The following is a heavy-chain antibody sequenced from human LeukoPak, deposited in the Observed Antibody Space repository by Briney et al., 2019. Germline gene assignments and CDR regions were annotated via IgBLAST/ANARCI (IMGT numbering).Heavy chain of an antibody. CDR3: ARLARSGYYSYFDY. CDR1: GFTVSSNY. J-gene: IGHJ4*02. CDR2: IYSGGST. V-gene: IGHV3-66*01. Sequence: GGSLRLSCAASGFTVSSNYMSWVRQAPGKGLEWVSVIYSGGSTYYADSVKGRFTISRDNSKNTLYLQMNSLRAEDTAVYYCARLARSGYYSYFDYWGQGTLVTVSS. D-gene: IGHD3-3*01.